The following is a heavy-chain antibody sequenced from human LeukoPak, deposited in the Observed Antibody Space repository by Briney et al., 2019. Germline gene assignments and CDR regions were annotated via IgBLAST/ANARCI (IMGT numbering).Heavy chain of an antibody. J-gene: IGHJ4*02. D-gene: IGHD3-3*01. CDR1: GFTFSSYA. V-gene: IGHV3-30*04. CDR2: ISYDGSNK. CDR3: ARDDSTYYDFWSGYLI. Sequence: PGRSLRLSCAASGFTFSSYAMHWVRQAPGKGRGWVAVISYDGSNKYYAGSVKGRFTISRDNSKNTLYLQMNSLRAEDTAVYYCARDDSTYYDFWSGYLIWGQGTLVTVSS.